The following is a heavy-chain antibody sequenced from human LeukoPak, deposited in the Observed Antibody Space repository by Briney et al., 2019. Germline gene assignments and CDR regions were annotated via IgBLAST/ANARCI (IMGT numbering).Heavy chain of an antibody. J-gene: IGHJ4*02. CDR1: GGSISSYY. CDR2: IYTSGST. Sequence: PSETLSLTCTVSGGSISSYYWSWIRRPAGKGLEWIGRIYTSGSTNYNPSLKSRVTMSVDTSKNQFSLKLSSVTAADTAVYYCARDLAVAGTPLDYWGQGTLVTVSS. CDR3: ARDLAVAGTPLDY. V-gene: IGHV4-4*07. D-gene: IGHD6-19*01.